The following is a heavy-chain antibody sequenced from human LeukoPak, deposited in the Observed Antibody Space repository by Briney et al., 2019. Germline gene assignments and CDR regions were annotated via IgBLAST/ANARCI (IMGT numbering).Heavy chain of an antibody. D-gene: IGHD3-16*01. CDR2: INHSGST. J-gene: IGHJ3*02. CDR3: ARAEDRRLSDAFDI. CDR1: GGSLSGYY. V-gene: IGHV4-34*01. Sequence: SETLSLTCAVYGGSLSGYYWSWIRQPPGKGLEWIGEINHSGSTNYNPSLKSRVTISVDTSKNQFSLKLSSVTAADTAVYYCARAEDRRLSDAFDIWGQGTMVTVSS.